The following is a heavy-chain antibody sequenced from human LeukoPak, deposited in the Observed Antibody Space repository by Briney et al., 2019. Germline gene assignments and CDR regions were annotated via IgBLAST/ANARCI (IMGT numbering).Heavy chain of an antibody. Sequence: ASVKVSCKASGYTFTSYGISWVRQAPGQGLEWMGWISAYNGNTNYAQKLQGRVTMTTDTSTSTAYMERRSLRSDDTAVYYCARVDVVAARYYYYYMDVWGKGTTVTVSS. CDR3: ARVDVVAARYYYYYMDV. CDR2: ISAYNGNT. J-gene: IGHJ6*03. V-gene: IGHV1-18*01. CDR1: GYTFTSYG. D-gene: IGHD2-2*01.